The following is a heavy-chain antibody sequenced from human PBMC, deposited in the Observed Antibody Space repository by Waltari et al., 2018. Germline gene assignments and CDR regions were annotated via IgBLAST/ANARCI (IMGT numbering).Heavy chain of an antibody. CDR3: AREADCSSISCYFDS. Sequence: QVQLVQSGAAVKKPASSVKVSCQASGGPFRRASITWVRQAPGQGLEWMGAIIPMFGKGNYAQNFQGRVTITADESRRTVYMQLSSLRSEDTAVYYCAREADCSSISCYFDSWGQGTLVTVSS. V-gene: IGHV1-69*01. CDR2: IIPMFGKG. D-gene: IGHD2-2*01. CDR1: GGPFRRAS. J-gene: IGHJ4*02.